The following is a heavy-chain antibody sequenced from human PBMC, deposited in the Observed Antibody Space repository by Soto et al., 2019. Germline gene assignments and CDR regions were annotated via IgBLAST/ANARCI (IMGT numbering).Heavy chain of an antibody. CDR2: IYYSGST. CDR1: GGSISSGGYY. J-gene: IGHJ4*02. CDR3: ARGDYVWYFDY. Sequence: QVQLQESGPGLVKPSQTLSLTCTVSGGSISSGGYYWRWIRQHPGKGLEWIGCIYYSGSTYYNPSLKSRVTISVVTSKKQFSLKLSSVTAADTAGYYCARGDYVWYFDYWGQGTLVTVSS. D-gene: IGHD4-17*01. V-gene: IGHV4-31*03.